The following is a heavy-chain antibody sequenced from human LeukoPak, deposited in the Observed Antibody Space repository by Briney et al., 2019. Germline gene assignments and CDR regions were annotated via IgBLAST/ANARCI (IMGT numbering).Heavy chain of an antibody. D-gene: IGHD3-3*01. Sequence: ASVKVSRKASGYTFTSYYMHWVRQAPGQGLEWMGIINPSGGSTSYAQKFQGRVTMTRDTSTSTVYMELSSLRSEDTAVYYCARASPITIFGVVIPNWFDPWGQGTLVTVSS. CDR3: ARASPITIFGVVIPNWFDP. V-gene: IGHV1-46*01. CDR1: GYTFTSYY. CDR2: INPSGGST. J-gene: IGHJ5*02.